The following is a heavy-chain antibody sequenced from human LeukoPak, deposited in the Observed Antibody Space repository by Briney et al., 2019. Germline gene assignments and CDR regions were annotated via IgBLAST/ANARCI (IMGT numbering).Heavy chain of an antibody. CDR2: IYSGGHT. CDR1: GFTVTSNY. Sequence: GGSLRLSCAASGFTVTSNYMTWVRQAPGKGLEWVAIIYSGGHTDYADSVKGRFTISRDNSKNTLYPQMNSLRAEDTAVYYCARRLEYSGSKGVFDYWGQGTLVTVSS. CDR3: ARRLEYSGSKGVFDY. J-gene: IGHJ4*02. D-gene: IGHD1-26*01. V-gene: IGHV3-66*01.